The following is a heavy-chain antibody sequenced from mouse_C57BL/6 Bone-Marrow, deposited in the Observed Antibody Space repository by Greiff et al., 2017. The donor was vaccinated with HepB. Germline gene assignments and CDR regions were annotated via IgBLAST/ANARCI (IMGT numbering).Heavy chain of an antibody. J-gene: IGHJ2*01. CDR2: IDPENGDT. D-gene: IGHD1-1*01. Sequence: EVQLQQSGAELVRPGASVKLSCTASGFNIKDDYMHWVKQRPEQGLEWIGWIDPENGDTEYASKFQGKATITADTSSNTAYLQLSSLTSEDTAVYYCTTDGSSYGGDYWGQGTTLTVSS. V-gene: IGHV14-4*01. CDR1: GFNIKDDY. CDR3: TTDGSSYGGDY.